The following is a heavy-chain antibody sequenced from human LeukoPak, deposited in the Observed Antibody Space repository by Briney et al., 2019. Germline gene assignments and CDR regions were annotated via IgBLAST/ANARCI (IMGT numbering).Heavy chain of an antibody. CDR3: ARHLDGVAGVYFDY. V-gene: IGHV4-39*01. CDR1: GGSISSSSYY. J-gene: IGHJ4*02. D-gene: IGHD6-19*01. Sequence: SETLSLTXTVSGGSISSSSYYWGWIRQPPGKGLEWIGSIYYSGSTYYNPSLESRVTISVDTSKNQFSLKLSSVTAADTAVYYCARHLDGVAGVYFDYWGRGTLVTVSS. CDR2: IYYSGST.